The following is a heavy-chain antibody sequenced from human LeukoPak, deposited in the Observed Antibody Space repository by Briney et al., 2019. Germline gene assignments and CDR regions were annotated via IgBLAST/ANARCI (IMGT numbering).Heavy chain of an antibody. CDR2: IKGKTDGGAT. Sequence: PGGSLRLSCAASGLTFSDAWMTWVRQAPGKGLERIGRIKGKTDGGATYYSAPVKGRFTISRDDSKNTLYLQMNSLKTEDTGTYYCTTDNDGAWGQGTLVTVSS. J-gene: IGHJ4*02. D-gene: IGHD1-1*01. V-gene: IGHV3-15*01. CDR3: TTDNDGA. CDR1: GLTFSDAW.